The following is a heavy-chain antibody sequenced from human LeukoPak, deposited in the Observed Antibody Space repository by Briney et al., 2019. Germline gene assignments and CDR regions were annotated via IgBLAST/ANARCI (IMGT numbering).Heavy chain of an antibody. D-gene: IGHD2-2*02. CDR2: INPNSGGT. CDR1: GYTFTGYY. J-gene: IGHJ4*02. Sequence: GASVKVSCKASGYTFTGYYMHWVRQAPGQGPEWMGRINPNSGGTNYAQKFQGRVTMTRDTSISTAYMELSRLRSDDTAVYYCAREYLRSTSCYTCGRFGYWGQGTLVTVSS. CDR3: AREYLRSTSCYTCGRFGY. V-gene: IGHV1-2*06.